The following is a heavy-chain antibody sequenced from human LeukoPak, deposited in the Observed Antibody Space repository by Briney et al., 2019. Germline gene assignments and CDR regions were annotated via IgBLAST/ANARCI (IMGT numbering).Heavy chain of an antibody. CDR2: ISGSGGST. CDR1: GFTFSSYA. J-gene: IGHJ4*02. Sequence: PGGSLRLSCAASGFTFSSYAMSWVRQAPGKGLEWVSAISGSGGSTYYADSVKGRFTISRDNSKNTLYLQMNSLRAEDTAGYYWAKDYSSYNYFDYWGQGTLVTVSS. D-gene: IGHD4-11*01. CDR3: AKDYSSYNYFDY. V-gene: IGHV3-23*01.